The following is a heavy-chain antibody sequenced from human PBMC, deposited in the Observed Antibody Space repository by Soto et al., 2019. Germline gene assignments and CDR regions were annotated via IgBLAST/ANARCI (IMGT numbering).Heavy chain of an antibody. CDR2: IYYSGST. CDR1: GGSISSGGYY. V-gene: IGHV4-31*03. CDR3: ARDRMITFGGVIGYGMDV. Sequence: PSETLSLTCTVSGGSISSGGYYWSWIRQHPGKGLEWIGYIYYSGSTYYNPSLKSRVTISVDTSKNQFSLKLSSVTAADTAVYYCARDRMITFGGVIGYGMDVWGQGTTVTVSS. D-gene: IGHD3-16*02. J-gene: IGHJ6*02.